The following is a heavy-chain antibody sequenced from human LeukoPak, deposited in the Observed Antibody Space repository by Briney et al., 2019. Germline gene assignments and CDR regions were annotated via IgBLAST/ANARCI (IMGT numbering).Heavy chain of an antibody. Sequence: SETLSLTCAVYGGSFSGYYWSWIRQPPGKGLEWIGEINHSGSTNYNPSLKSRVTISVDTSKNQFSLKLSSVTAADTAVYYCARALRRTVISLYYFDYWGQGTLVTVSS. CDR2: INHSGST. J-gene: IGHJ4*02. CDR3: ARALRRTVISLYYFDY. V-gene: IGHV4-34*01. D-gene: IGHD3-16*02. CDR1: GGSFSGYY.